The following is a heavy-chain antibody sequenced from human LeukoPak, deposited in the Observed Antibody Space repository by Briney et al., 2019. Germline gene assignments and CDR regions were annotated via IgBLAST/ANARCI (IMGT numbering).Heavy chain of an antibody. CDR1: GYSFTSYW. CDR3: ARHGYYDSSGYYDDYYYYGIDV. D-gene: IGHD3-22*01. Sequence: GEALKISCKGSGYSFTSYWIGWVRQMPGKGLEGMGIIYPGDSDTRYSPSFQGQVTISADKSISTAYLQWSSLKASDTAMYYCARHGYYDSSGYYDDYYYYGIDVWGQGTTVTVSS. CDR2: IYPGDSDT. J-gene: IGHJ6*02. V-gene: IGHV5-51*01.